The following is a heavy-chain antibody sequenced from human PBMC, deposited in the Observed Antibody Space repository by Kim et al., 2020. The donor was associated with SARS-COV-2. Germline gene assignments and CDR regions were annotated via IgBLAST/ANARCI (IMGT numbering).Heavy chain of an antibody. D-gene: IGHD3-22*01. Sequence: KCQGKVTITADKSTSTAYMELSSLRSEDTAVYYCARSITMIVVASDAFDIWGQGTMVTVSS. J-gene: IGHJ3*02. V-gene: IGHV1-69*02. CDR3: ARSITMIVVASDAFDI.